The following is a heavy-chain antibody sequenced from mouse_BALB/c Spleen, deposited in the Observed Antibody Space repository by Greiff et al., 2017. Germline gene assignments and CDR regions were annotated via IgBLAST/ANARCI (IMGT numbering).Heavy chain of an antibody. CDR3: ARDGYYLDY. Sequence: VKVVESGPGLVAPSQSLSITCTVSGFSLTGYGVNWGRQPPGKGLEWLGMIWGDGSTDYNSALKSRLSISKDNSKSQVFLKMNSLQTDDTARYYCARDGYYLDYWGQGTTLTVSS. CDR2: IWGDGST. V-gene: IGHV2-6-7*01. J-gene: IGHJ2*01. CDR1: GFSLTGYG.